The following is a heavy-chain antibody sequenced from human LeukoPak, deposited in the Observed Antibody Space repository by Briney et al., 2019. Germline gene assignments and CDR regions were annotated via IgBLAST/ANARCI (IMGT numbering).Heavy chain of an antibody. CDR1: GGTFSSYA. CDR3: ARSTYCGGDCGGYY. CDR2: IIPILGIA. Sequence: SVKVSCKASGGTFSSYAISWVRQAPGQGLEWMGRIIPILGIANYAQKFQGRVTITADKSTSTAYMELSSLRSEDTAAYYCARSTYCGGDCGGYYWGQGTLVTVSS. V-gene: IGHV1-69*04. D-gene: IGHD2-21*02. J-gene: IGHJ4*02.